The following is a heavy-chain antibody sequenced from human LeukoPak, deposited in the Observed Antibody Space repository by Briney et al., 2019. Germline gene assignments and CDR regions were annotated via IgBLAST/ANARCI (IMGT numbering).Heavy chain of an antibody. V-gene: IGHV4-31*03. CDR1: GGSISSGGYY. Sequence: SETLSLTCTVSGGSISSGGYYWSWIRQHPGKGLEWIGYIYYSGSTYYNPSLKSRVTISVDTSKNQFSLKLSSVTAADTAVYYCARLDTAMVFPDYWGQGTLVTVSS. CDR2: IYYSGST. D-gene: IGHD5-18*01. CDR3: ARLDTAMVFPDY. J-gene: IGHJ4*02.